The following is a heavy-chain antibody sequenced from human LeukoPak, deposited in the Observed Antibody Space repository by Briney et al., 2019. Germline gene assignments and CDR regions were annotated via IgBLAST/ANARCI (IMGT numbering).Heavy chain of an antibody. CDR1: GGSFSGYY. V-gene: IGHV4-34*01. J-gene: IGHJ4*02. CDR2: INHSGST. Sequence: SETLSLTCAVYGGSFSGYYWSWIRQPPGKGLEWIGEINHSGSTNYNPSLKSRVTISVDTSKNQFSLKLSSVTAADTAVYYCARASPIPLITNFWSAYGYDYWGQGTLVTVSS. D-gene: IGHD3-3*01. CDR3: ARASPIPLITNFWSAYGYDY.